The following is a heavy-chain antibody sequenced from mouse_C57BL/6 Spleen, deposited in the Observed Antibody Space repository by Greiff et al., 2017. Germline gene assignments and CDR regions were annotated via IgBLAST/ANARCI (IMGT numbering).Heavy chain of an antibody. CDR1: GFNIKDDY. Sequence: VQLQQSGAELVRPGASVKLSCTASGFNIKDDYMHWVKQRPEQGLEWIGWIDPENGDTEYASKFQGKATITADTSSNTAYLQLSSLTSEDAAVYYCAAAVVAGDFDYWGQGTTLTVSS. CDR2: IDPENGDT. J-gene: IGHJ2*01. CDR3: AAAVVAGDFDY. D-gene: IGHD1-1*01. V-gene: IGHV14-4*01.